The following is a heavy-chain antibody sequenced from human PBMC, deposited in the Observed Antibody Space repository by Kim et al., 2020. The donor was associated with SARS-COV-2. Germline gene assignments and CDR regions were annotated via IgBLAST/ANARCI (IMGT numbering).Heavy chain of an antibody. Sequence: SVKVSCKASGFTFTSSALQWVRQARGQRLEWIGWIVVGSGNTNYAQKFQERVTITRDMSTSTAYMELSSLRSEDTAVYFCAVRPPQNYDILAGYYDYYSYGVDVWGQGTTVTVSS. CDR2: IVVGSGNT. V-gene: IGHV1-58*01. D-gene: IGHD3-9*01. CDR1: GFTFTSSA. J-gene: IGHJ6*02. CDR3: AVRPPQNYDILAGYYDYYSYGVDV.